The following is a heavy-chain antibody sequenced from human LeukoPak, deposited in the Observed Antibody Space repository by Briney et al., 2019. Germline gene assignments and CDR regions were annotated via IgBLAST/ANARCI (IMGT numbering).Heavy chain of an antibody. V-gene: IGHV3-48*03. CDR2: FSSTTGAI. Sequence: GGSLRLSCAASGFIFSHYEMNWVRQAPGKGLEWVSYFSSTTGAIFYADSVKGRFTISRDNAKNSLYLQMNSLRAEDTALYYCAKELGYCSSTSCEGAFDIWGQGTMVTVSS. CDR3: AKELGYCSSTSCEGAFDI. J-gene: IGHJ3*02. D-gene: IGHD2-2*01. CDR1: GFIFSHYE.